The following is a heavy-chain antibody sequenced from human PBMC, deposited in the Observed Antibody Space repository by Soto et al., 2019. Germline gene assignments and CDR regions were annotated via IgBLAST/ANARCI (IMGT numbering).Heavy chain of an antibody. Sequence: PSETLSLTCTVSGGSISSSSYYWGWIRQPPGKGLEWIGSIYYSGSTYYNPSLKSRVTISVDTSKNQFSLKLSSVTAADTAVYYCARLGDYGEYEPRIYFDYWGQGTLVTVSS. J-gene: IGHJ4*02. D-gene: IGHD4-17*01. CDR2: IYYSGST. CDR1: GGSISSSSYY. CDR3: ARLGDYGEYEPRIYFDY. V-gene: IGHV4-39*01.